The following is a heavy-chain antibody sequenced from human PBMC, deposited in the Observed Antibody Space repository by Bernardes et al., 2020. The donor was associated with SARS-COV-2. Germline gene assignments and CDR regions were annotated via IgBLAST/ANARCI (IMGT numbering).Heavy chain of an antibody. CDR2: ISGRGGST. D-gene: IGHD6-13*01. V-gene: IGHV3-23*01. Sequence: GGSLRLSCAASGFTFRIYAMSWVRKAPGKGLEWVSAISGRGGSTCYADSVRGRFTISRDNSKNTLYMQMNSLRAEDTAVYYCAKVIAAAGKGGVFDYYYGMDVWGQGTTVTVSS. CDR3: AKVIAAAGKGGVFDYYYGMDV. CDR1: GFTFRIYA. J-gene: IGHJ6*02.